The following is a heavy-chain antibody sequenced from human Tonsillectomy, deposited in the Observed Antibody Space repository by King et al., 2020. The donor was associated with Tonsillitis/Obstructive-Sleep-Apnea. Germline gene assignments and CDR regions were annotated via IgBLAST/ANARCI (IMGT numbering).Heavy chain of an antibody. CDR1: GFTFSDYY. V-gene: IGHV3-11*05. J-gene: IGHJ4*02. CDR3: ARGGRSYYDFWSGYSAPAAY. CDR2: ISRSISYT. D-gene: IGHD3-3*01. Sequence: VQLVESGGGLVKPGGSLRLSCAASGFTFSDYYMSWIRQAPGKGLEWVSYISRSISYTNYADSVKGHFTISTDNAKNSLYLQMNSLRAEDTAVYYCARGGRSYYDFWSGYSAPAAYWGQGTLVTVSS.